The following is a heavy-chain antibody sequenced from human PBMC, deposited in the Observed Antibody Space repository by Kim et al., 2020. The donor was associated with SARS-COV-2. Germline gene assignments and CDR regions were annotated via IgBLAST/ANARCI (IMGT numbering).Heavy chain of an antibody. V-gene: IGHV3-48*02. D-gene: IGHD3-22*01. CDR2: ISSSSSTI. Sequence: GGSLRLSCAASGFTFSSYSMNWVRQAPGKGLEWVSYISSSSSTIYYADSVKGRFTISRDNAKNSLYLQMNSLRDEDTAVYYCARERRHYTMIVVVTSYGMDVWGQGTTVTVSS. CDR1: GFTFSSYS. J-gene: IGHJ6*02. CDR3: ARERRHYTMIVVVTSYGMDV.